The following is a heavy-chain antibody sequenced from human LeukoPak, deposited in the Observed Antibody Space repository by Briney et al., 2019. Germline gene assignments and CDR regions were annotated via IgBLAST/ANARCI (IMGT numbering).Heavy chain of an antibody. D-gene: IGHD3-10*01. J-gene: IGHJ6*02. CDR3: ARTQLLWFGELHYGMDV. Sequence: GSSVKVSCKASGGTFHSYVINWVRQAPGQGLEWMGWINPNSGGTNYAQKFQGWVTMTRDTSISTAYMELSRLRSDDTAVYYCARTQLLWFGELHYGMDVWGQGTTVTVSS. V-gene: IGHV1-2*04. CDR1: GGTFHSYV. CDR2: INPNSGGT.